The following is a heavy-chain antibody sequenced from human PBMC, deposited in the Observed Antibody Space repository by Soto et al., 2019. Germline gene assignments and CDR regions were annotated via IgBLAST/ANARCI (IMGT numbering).Heavy chain of an antibody. Sequence: GGSLRLSCAASGFTFSSYGMHWVRQAPGKGLEWVAVIWYDGSNKYYADSVKGRFTISRDNSKNTLYLQMNSLRAEDTAVYYCARVDEAVAGIDAFDIWGQGTMVTVSS. CDR1: GFTFSSYG. D-gene: IGHD6-19*01. J-gene: IGHJ3*02. CDR3: ARVDEAVAGIDAFDI. CDR2: IWYDGSNK. V-gene: IGHV3-33*01.